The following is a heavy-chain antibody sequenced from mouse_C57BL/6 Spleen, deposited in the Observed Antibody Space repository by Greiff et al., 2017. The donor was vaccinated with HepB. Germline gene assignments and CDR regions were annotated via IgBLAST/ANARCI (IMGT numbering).Heavy chain of an antibody. D-gene: IGHD1-1*01. J-gene: IGHJ4*01. CDR1: GYTFTSYG. V-gene: IGHV1-81*01. CDR3: ARGLTTVGYAMDY. Sequence: QVHVKQSGAELARPGASVKLSCKASGYTFTSYGISWVKQRTGQGLEWIGEIYPRSGNTYYNEKFKGKATLTADKSSSTAYMELRSLTSEDSAVYFCARGLTTVGYAMDYWGQGTSVTVSS. CDR2: IYPRSGNT.